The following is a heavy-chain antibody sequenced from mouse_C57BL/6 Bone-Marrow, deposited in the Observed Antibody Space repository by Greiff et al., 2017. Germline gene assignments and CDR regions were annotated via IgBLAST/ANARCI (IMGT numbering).Heavy chain of an antibody. CDR2: IDPNSGGT. D-gene: IGHD1-1*01. CDR1: GYTFTSYW. J-gene: IGHJ2*01. CDR3: ARLTTVVAYYFDY. V-gene: IGHV1-72*01. Sequence: QVQLQQSGAELVKPGASVKLSCKASGYTFTSYWMHWVKQRPGRGLEWIGRIDPNSGGTKYNEKFKSKATLTVDKPSSTTYMQLSSLTSEDSAVYYCARLTTVVAYYFDYWGQGTTLTVSS.